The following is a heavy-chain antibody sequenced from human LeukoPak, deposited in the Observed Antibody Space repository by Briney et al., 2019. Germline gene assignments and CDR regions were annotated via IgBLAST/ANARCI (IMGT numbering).Heavy chain of an antibody. Sequence: SETLSLTCTVSGYSISSGYYWGWIRQPPGKGLEWIGSIYYSGSTYYNPSLKSRVTISVDTSKNQFSLKLSSVTAADTAVYYCARGDAAAVPDYWGQGTLVTVSS. V-gene: IGHV4-38-2*02. D-gene: IGHD6-13*01. J-gene: IGHJ4*02. CDR1: GYSISSGYY. CDR3: ARGDAAAVPDY. CDR2: IYYSGST.